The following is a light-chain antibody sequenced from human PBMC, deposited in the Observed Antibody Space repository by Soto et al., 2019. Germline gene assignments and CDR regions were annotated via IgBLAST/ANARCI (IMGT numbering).Light chain of an antibody. Sequence: EIVLTQSPGTLSLSPGERATLSCRASQSVSSSYLAWYQQKPGQAPRLLIYGASSRATGIPDRFSGSASGTDFTLTISRVEPEDFAVYYCQQYGSSRTFGQGTKVDIK. J-gene: IGKJ1*01. CDR1: QSVSSSY. V-gene: IGKV3-20*01. CDR2: GAS. CDR3: QQYGSSRT.